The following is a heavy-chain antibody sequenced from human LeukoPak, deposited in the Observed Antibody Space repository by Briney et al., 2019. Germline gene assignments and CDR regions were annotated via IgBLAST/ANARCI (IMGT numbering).Heavy chain of an antibody. D-gene: IGHD4-17*01. V-gene: IGHV4-4*07. J-gene: IGHJ5*02. CDR3: ARDSGTTGEVKFDP. CDR1: GGSISRYY. Sequence: SETLSLTCTVSGGSISRYYWSWIRQPAGKGLEWIGRIYSDGTITYNPSLQSRLTMSIDTSKNQFSLKLSFVTAADTAVYYCARDSGTTGEVKFDPWGQGTLVIVSS. CDR2: IYSDGTI.